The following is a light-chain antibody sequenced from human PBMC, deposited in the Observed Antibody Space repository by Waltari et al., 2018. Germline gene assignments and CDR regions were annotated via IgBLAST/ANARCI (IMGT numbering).Light chain of an antibody. CDR3: QQRTNWPMYT. Sequence: EIVLTQSPATLSLSPGERATLSCRASQSVSTYLAWYQQKPGQSPRLLIYEASKRVTGIPARFSGSGSGTDFTLTISSLEPEDFAVYYCQQRTNWPMYTFGQGTKLEI. J-gene: IGKJ2*01. V-gene: IGKV3-11*01. CDR1: QSVSTY. CDR2: EAS.